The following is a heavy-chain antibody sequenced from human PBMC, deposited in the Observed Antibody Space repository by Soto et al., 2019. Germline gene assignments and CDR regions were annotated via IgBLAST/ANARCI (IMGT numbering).Heavy chain of an antibody. D-gene: IGHD3-10*01. CDR2: IYNSGST. Sequence: SETLSLTCXVSGVSISSYYWSWIRQPPGKGLEWIGYIYNSGSTNYNPSLKSRVTISVDTSKNQFSLKLSSVTAADTAVYYCAREGVHDYYGSGSYYMGFEYWGQGTLVTVSS. J-gene: IGHJ4*02. CDR1: GVSISSYY. V-gene: IGHV4-59*01. CDR3: AREGVHDYYGSGSYYMGFEY.